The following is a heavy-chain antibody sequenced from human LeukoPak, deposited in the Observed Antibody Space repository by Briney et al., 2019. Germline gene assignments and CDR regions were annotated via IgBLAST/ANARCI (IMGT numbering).Heavy chain of an antibody. CDR1: GFTFDDYS. V-gene: IGHV3-43*01. Sequence: GGSLRLSCVASGFTFDDYSFHWARQAPGKGLGWLSLISRDGRATYYADSVKGRFTISRDNSKNSLYLQMNSLRTEDTALYYCTKDRYCTTTFCPLDYWGQGTLVTVSS. D-gene: IGHD2-8*01. J-gene: IGHJ4*02. CDR2: ISRDGRAT. CDR3: TKDRYCTTTFCPLDY.